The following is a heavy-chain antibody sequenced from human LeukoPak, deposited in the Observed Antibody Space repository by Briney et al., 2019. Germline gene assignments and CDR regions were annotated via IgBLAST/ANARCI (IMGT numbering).Heavy chain of an antibody. J-gene: IGHJ4*02. CDR1: GFTFSGYW. CDR2: INTDGSST. CDR3: ARGRITSSWYYFDY. Sequence: GGSLRLSCAASGFTFSGYWMHWVRQAPGKGLVWVSRINTDGSSTTYADSVKGRFTISRDNAKNTLYLQMNSLRVEDTAVYYCARGRITSSWYYFDYWGQGTPVTVSS. V-gene: IGHV3-74*01. D-gene: IGHD6-13*01.